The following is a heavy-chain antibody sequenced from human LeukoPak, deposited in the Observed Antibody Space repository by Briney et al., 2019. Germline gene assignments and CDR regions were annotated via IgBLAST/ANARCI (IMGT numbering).Heavy chain of an antibody. D-gene: IGHD1-26*01. CDR2: IYPDDSDT. CDR3: ARLRGATMPNPFDY. CDR1: GYSFTNYW. J-gene: IGHJ4*02. V-gene: IGHV5-51*01. Sequence: GESLKISCKGSGYSFTNYWIGWVRQMPGKGLEWMGIIYPDDSDTRPSPTFQGQVTISADKSISTAYLQWSSLGASDTAMYYCARLRGATMPNPFDYWGQGTLVTVSS.